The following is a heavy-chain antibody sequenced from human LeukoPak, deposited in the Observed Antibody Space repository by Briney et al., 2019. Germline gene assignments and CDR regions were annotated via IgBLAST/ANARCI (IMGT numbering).Heavy chain of an antibody. CDR3: ARGMPSYYYYYMDV. D-gene: IGHD2-2*01. V-gene: IGHV3-7*01. J-gene: IGHJ6*03. Sequence: PGGSLRLSFAASGFTFSSYWMSWVRPAPGKGLEWVANIKQDGSEKYYVDSVKGRFTISRDNAKNSPYLQMNSLRAEDTAVYYCARGMPSYYYYYMDVWGRGTTVTVSS. CDR1: GFTFSSYW. CDR2: IKQDGSEK.